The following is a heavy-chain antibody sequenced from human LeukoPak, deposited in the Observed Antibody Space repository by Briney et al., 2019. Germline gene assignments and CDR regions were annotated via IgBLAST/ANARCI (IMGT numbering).Heavy chain of an antibody. J-gene: IGHJ4*02. D-gene: IGHD2-15*01. V-gene: IGHV4-34*01. CDR1: GGSFSGYY. CDR2: INHSGST. Sequence: SETLSLTCAVYGGSFSGYYWSWIRQPPGKGLEWIGEINHSGSTNYNPSLKSRVIISIDTFKSQFSLILNSVTAADTAVFYCARGRVRVSPGTGYFDSWSQGAQVIVSS. CDR3: ARGRVRVSPGTGYFDS.